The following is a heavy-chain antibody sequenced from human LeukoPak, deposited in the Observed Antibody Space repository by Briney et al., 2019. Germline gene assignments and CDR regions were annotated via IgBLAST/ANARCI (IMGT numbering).Heavy chain of an antibody. CDR3: AKSMGATLFDY. Sequence: GGSLRLSCAASGFTFSSYEMNWVRQAPGKGLEWVSYTSSSGSTIYYADSVKGRFTISRDNSKNTLYLQMNSLRAADTAVYYCAKSMGATLFDYWGQGTLVTVSS. V-gene: IGHV3-48*03. CDR2: TSSSGSTI. D-gene: IGHD1-26*01. CDR1: GFTFSSYE. J-gene: IGHJ4*02.